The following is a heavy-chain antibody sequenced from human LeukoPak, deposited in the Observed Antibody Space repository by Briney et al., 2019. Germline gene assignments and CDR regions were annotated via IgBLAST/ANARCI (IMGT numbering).Heavy chain of an antibody. CDR1: GFTFNNYA. CDR3: ARVDSGDSCSRLTCYYYNGMDV. V-gene: IGHV3-30*04. J-gene: IGHJ6*02. Sequence: PGRSLRLSCAASGFTFNNYAMHWVRQAPGKGLECVALISYDGSNKYYADSVKGRFTISRDNFKNTLYLQMNSLRAEDTSVYNCARVDSGDSCSRLTCYYYNGMDVWGQGTTVTVSS. CDR2: ISYDGSNK. D-gene: IGHD2-15*01.